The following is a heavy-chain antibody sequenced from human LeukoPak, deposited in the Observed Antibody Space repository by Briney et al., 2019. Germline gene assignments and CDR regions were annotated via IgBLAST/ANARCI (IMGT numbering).Heavy chain of an antibody. J-gene: IGHJ6*02. D-gene: IGHD5-18*01. Sequence: TSETLSLTCAVYGGSFSGYYWSWIRQPPGKGLEWIGEIIHSGSTNYNPSLKSRVTISLNTSKNQFSLKLSSVTAADTAVYYCSSGRGGYSYGYQYYYALDVWGQGTTVTVSS. V-gene: IGHV4-34*12. CDR2: IIHSGST. CDR3: SSGRGGYSYGYQYYYALDV. CDR1: GGSFSGYY.